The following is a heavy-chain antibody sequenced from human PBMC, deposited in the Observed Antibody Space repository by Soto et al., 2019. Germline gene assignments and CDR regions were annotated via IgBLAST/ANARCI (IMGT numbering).Heavy chain of an antibody. CDR3: ARAAFIVVVPAAIPNWFDP. CDR2: ISAYNGNT. Sequence: ASVKVSCKASGYTFTSYGISWVRQAPGQGLEWMGWISAYNGNTNYAQKLQGRVTMTTDTSTSTAYMELRSLRSDDTAVYYCARAAFIVVVPAAIPNWFDPWGQGTLVTVSS. V-gene: IGHV1-18*01. CDR1: GYTFTSYG. D-gene: IGHD2-2*01. J-gene: IGHJ5*02.